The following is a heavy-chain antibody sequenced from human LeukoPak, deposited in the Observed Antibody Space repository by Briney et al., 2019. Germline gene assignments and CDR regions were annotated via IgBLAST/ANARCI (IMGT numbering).Heavy chain of an antibody. Sequence: ASVKVSCKASGYTFTGYYMHWVRQAPGQGLEWMGRINPNSGGTNYAQKFQGRATMTRDTSISTAYMELGRLRSDDTAVYYCTRDRGYDYFFDYWGQGTLVTVSS. CDR3: TRDRGYDYFFDY. CDR1: GYTFTGYY. V-gene: IGHV1-2*06. CDR2: INPNSGGT. D-gene: IGHD5-12*01. J-gene: IGHJ4*02.